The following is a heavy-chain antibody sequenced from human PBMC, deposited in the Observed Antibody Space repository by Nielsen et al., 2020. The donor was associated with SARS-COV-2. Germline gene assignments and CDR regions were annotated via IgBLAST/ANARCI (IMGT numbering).Heavy chain of an antibody. V-gene: IGHV3-30*03. CDR1: GFAFNDYA. Sequence: GGSLRLSCAASGFAFNDYAMSWVRQAPGKGLEWVAVISYDGSNKYYADSVKGRFTISRENAKNSLYLQMNSLRAGDTAVYYCARALYNWNYFGYYYGMDVWGQGTTVTVSS. J-gene: IGHJ6*02. CDR2: ISYDGSNK. D-gene: IGHD1-7*01. CDR3: ARALYNWNYFGYYYGMDV.